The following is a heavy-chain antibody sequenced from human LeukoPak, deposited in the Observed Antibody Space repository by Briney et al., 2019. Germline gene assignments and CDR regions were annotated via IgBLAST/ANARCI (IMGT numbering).Heavy chain of an antibody. CDR1: GLTFSDYY. D-gene: IGHD5-24*01. Sequence: HPGGSLRLSCAASGLTFSDYYMSWIRQAPGKGLEWVSAISGSGGSTYYADSVKGRFTISRDNSKNTLYLQMNSLRAEDTAVYYCAKEGMATINFDYWGQGTLVTVSS. V-gene: IGHV3-23*01. J-gene: IGHJ4*02. CDR2: ISGSGGST. CDR3: AKEGMATINFDY.